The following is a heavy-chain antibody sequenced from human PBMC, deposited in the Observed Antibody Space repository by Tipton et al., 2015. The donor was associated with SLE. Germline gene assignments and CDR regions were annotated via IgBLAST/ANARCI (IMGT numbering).Heavy chain of an antibody. Sequence: SLRLSCAASGFNFNVYWMHWVRQAPGKGPVWVSRIYSDASITTYADSVKGRFTISRDNAKNTRYLQMNSLRAEDTAIYYCVRGGWRSSYWGQGTLVTVSS. V-gene: IGHV3-74*01. D-gene: IGHD6-19*01. J-gene: IGHJ4*02. CDR3: VRGGWRSSY. CDR1: GFNFNVYW. CDR2: IYSDASIT.